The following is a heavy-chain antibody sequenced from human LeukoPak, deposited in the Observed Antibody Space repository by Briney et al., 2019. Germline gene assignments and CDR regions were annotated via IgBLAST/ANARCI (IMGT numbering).Heavy chain of an antibody. Sequence: SVKVSCKASGYTFSSYAISWVRQAPGQGLEWMGRIIPIFGTANYAQKFQGRVTITTDESTSTAYMELSSLRSEDTAVYYCARESMIVPAYYYYYYYMDVWGKGTTVTVSS. J-gene: IGHJ6*03. CDR2: IIPIFGTA. V-gene: IGHV1-69*05. CDR1: GYTFSSYA. CDR3: ARESMIVPAYYYYYYYMDV. D-gene: IGHD3-22*01.